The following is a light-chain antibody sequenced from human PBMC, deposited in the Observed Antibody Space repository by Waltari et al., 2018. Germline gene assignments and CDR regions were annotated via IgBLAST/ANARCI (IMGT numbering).Light chain of an antibody. CDR3: QQFDTTPSYT. CDR2: WAS. Sequence: DIVMPQSPDSLAVSLGARATTNCTSSQRALSSSNNKNYLAWYQQKPGQPPKLLIYWASTRVSGVPDRFSGSGSGTDFTLTISSLQAEDVAVYYCQQFDTTPSYTFGQGTKLEIK. V-gene: IGKV4-1*01. CDR1: QRALSSSNNKNY. J-gene: IGKJ2*01.